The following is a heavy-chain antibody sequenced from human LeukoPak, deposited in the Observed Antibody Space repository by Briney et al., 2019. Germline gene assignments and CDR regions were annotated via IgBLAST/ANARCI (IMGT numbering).Heavy chain of an antibody. J-gene: IGHJ2*01. CDR2: IYYSGST. V-gene: IGHV4-59*08. D-gene: IGHD4-23*01. CDR1: GGSISSYY. Sequence: SETLSLTCTVSGGSISSYYWSWIRQPPGKGLEWIGYIYYSGSTNYNPSLKSRVTISVDTSKNQFSLKLSSVTAADTAVYYCARHWTTVAGPGWYFDLWGRGTLVTVSS. CDR3: ARHWTTVAGPGWYFDL.